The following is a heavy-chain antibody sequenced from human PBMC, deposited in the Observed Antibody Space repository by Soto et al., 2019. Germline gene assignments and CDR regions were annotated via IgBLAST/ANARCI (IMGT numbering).Heavy chain of an antibody. Sequence: GGSLRLSCISSGFTFRTYTMNWVRQAPGKGLEWVSGIRGFSPYTFYAESVKGRFTISRDNAKNSLYLQMNSLRAEDTAVYYCARNRGYDAHDYYYNAMDVWGQGTTVTVSS. CDR1: GFTFRTYT. J-gene: IGHJ6*02. D-gene: IGHD2-15*01. CDR2: IRGFSPYT. V-gene: IGHV3-21*01. CDR3: ARNRGYDAHDYYYNAMDV.